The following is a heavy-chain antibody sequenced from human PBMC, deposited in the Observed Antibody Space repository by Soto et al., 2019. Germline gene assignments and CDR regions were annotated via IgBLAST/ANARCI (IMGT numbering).Heavy chain of an antibody. Sequence: PGESLKISCHGSRYSFSNYWIGWVPHMPGKGLEWMGILFPGDSHTKYSPFFQGQVTVSVDKSITTAYLLFTSLKASDTAIYFCARLPNLYSPYFDYWGQGTLVTVSS. V-gene: IGHV5-51*01. CDR1: RYSFSNYW. D-gene: IGHD1-26*01. J-gene: IGHJ4*02. CDR2: LFPGDSHT. CDR3: ARLPNLYSPYFDY.